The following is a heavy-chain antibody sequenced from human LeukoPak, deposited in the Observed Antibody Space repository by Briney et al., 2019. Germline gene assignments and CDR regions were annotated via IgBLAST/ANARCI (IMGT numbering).Heavy chain of an antibody. CDR2: MNPNSGNT. J-gene: IGHJ6*03. CDR3: ARVGAARVYYYYMDV. CDR1: GYTFTSYD. Sequence: ASVKVSCKASGYTFTSYDINWVRQATGQGLEWMGWMNPNSGNTGYAQKFQGRVTITRNTSISTAYMELSSLRSDDTAVYYCARVGAARVYYYYMDVWGKGTTVTVSS. D-gene: IGHD3-16*01. V-gene: IGHV1-8*03.